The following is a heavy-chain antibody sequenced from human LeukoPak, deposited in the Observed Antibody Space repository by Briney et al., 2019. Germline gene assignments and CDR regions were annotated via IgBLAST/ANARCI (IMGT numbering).Heavy chain of an antibody. CDR3: ARNYGGGDSSGPYY. D-gene: IGHD3-22*01. CDR2: INWNGGST. J-gene: IGHJ4*02. Sequence: TGGSLRLSCAASGFTFSDYGMSWVRQAPGKGLEWVSGINWNGGSTGYADSVKGRFTISRDNAKNSLYLQMNSLRAEDTAFYYCARNYGGGDSSGPYYWGQGTLVTVSS. CDR1: GFTFSDYG. V-gene: IGHV3-20*04.